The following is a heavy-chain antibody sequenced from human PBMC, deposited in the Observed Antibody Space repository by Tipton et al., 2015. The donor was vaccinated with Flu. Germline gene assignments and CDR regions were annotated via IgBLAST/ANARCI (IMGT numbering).Heavy chain of an antibody. Sequence: QVQLVQSGAEVKKPGSSVKVSCKASGGTFSSYAISWVRQAPGQGLEWMGGIIPIFGTANYAQKFQGRVTITADKSTSTAYMELSSLRSEDTAVYYCARDRRVDTAMVTWAFDIWGQGTMVTVSS. CDR1: GGTFSSYA. J-gene: IGHJ3*02. V-gene: IGHV1-69*06. D-gene: IGHD5-18*01. CDR2: IIPIFGTA. CDR3: ARDRRVDTAMVTWAFDI.